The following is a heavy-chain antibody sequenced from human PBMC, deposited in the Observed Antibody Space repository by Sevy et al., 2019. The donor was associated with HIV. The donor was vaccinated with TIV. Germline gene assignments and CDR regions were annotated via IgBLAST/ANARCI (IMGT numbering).Heavy chain of an antibody. CDR2: IYPGDSDV. Sequence: GESLKISCKGSGYNFPNYGIAWVRQMPGKDLGCMGIIYPGDSDVRYSPSFQGQVTFSADKSISTAYLQWSSLKASDSAIYYCARGVLASYFDYWGQGTLVTVSS. CDR1: GYNFPNYG. V-gene: IGHV5-51*01. J-gene: IGHJ4*02. D-gene: IGHD2-8*01. CDR3: ARGVLASYFDY.